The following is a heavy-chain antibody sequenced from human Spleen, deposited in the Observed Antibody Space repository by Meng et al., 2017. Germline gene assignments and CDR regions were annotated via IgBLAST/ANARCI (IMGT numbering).Heavy chain of an antibody. CDR1: GLSFTEAW. D-gene: IGHD6-13*01. Sequence: EVEVVEAGGGLVKAGGSLRFSLVVPGLSFTEAWMGWGRRASGKGLEWVGRIKRNSDGGTIDYAAPVKGRFTISRDDSKNTLYMQMDSLITEDTAVYFCATGAAAADHWGQGTLVTVSS. J-gene: IGHJ4*02. V-gene: IGHV3-15*01. CDR3: ATGAAAADH. CDR2: IKRNSDGGTI.